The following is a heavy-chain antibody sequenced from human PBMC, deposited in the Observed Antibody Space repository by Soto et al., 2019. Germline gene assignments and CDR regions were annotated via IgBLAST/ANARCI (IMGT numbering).Heavy chain of an antibody. CDR1: GFTFSGYD. V-gene: IGHV3-13*01. CDR2: VGTAGDT. J-gene: IGHJ4*02. CDR3: LRAIRFGGYYFDL. D-gene: IGHD3-10*01. Sequence: EVQLVESGGNLAQPGGSLRLSCRASGFTFSGYDMHWVRQLTNGGLEWVSVVGTAGDTYYSDSVKGRFTISIKNGVNSVYLQMSDLGFEDTAVYSCLRAIRFGGYYFDLWCQGEPVIVSS.